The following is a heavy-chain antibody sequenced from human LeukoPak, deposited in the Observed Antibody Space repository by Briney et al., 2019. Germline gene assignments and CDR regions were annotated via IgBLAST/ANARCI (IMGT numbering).Heavy chain of an antibody. CDR2: VTYDGNHQ. D-gene: IGHD2-15*01. J-gene: IGHJ4*02. CDR3: ARGSCSGGSCPYDF. CDR1: GFSFSNHG. V-gene: IGHV3-33*05. Sequence: GGSLRLSCAASGFSFSNHGMNWVRQAPGKGLEWVAVVTYDGNHQNYADSVKGRFTISRDNSKNTLYLQMNSLRAEDTAVFYCARGSCSGGSCPYDFWGQGTLVTVSS.